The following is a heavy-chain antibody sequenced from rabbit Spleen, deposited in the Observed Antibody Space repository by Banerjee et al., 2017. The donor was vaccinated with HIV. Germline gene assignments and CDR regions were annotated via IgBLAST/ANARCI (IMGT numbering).Heavy chain of an antibody. CDR2: INMVTGKS. V-gene: IGHV1S45*01. Sequence: QEQLEESGGGLVKPEGSLTLTCKASGVSFNDKDVMCWVRQAPGKGLEWITCINMVTGKSVYASWAKGRFIMSKPSSTTVTLQMTSLTAADTATYFCARGSASMTMVITGYYLSLWGPGTLVTVS. CDR3: ARGSASMTMVITGYYLSL. J-gene: IGHJ4*01. CDR1: GVSFNDKDV. D-gene: IGHD2-1*01.